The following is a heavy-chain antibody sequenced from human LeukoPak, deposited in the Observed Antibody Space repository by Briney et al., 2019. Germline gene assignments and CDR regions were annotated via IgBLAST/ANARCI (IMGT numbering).Heavy chain of an antibody. CDR2: ISSSSSTI. J-gene: IGHJ3*02. CDR3: ASGRGPADAFDI. V-gene: IGHV3-48*01. Sequence: GGPLRLSCAASGFTFSSYSMNWVRQAPGKGLEWVSYISSSSSTIYYADSVKGRFTISRDNAKNSLYLQMNSLRAEDTAVYYCASGRGPADAFDIWGQGTMVTVSS. CDR1: GFTFSSYS. D-gene: IGHD2-15*01.